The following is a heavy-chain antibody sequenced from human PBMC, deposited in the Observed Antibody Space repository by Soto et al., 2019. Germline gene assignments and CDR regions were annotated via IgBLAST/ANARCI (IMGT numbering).Heavy chain of an antibody. Sequence: ASVKVSCKDSGYRLTSYAMHWVRQAPGQRLEWMGWINAGNGNTKYSQKFQGRVTITRDTSASTAYMELSCLRSEDTAVYYCARAGFRSWGQGTLVTSPQ. J-gene: IGHJ4*02. CDR3: ARAGFRS. CDR2: INAGNGNT. V-gene: IGHV1-3*01. CDR1: GYRLTSYA. D-gene: IGHD3-10*01.